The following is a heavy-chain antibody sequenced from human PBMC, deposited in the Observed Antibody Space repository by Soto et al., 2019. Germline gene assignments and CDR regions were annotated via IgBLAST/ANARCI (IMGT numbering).Heavy chain of an antibody. D-gene: IGHD2-2*02. CDR2: ISYDGSNK. V-gene: IGHV3-30-3*01. Sequence: PGGSLRLSCAASGFTFSSYAMHWVRQAPGKGLEWVAVISYDGSNKYYADSVKGRFTISRDNSKNTLYLQMNSLRAEDTAVYYCARDWGYCSSTSCYIYWGQGTLVTVSS. CDR3: ARDWGYCSSTSCYIY. CDR1: GFTFSSYA. J-gene: IGHJ4*02.